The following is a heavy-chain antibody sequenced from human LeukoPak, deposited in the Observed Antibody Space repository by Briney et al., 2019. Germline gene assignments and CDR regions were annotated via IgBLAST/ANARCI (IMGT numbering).Heavy chain of an antibody. D-gene: IGHD3-3*01. CDR1: GYTFTSYG. Sequence: GASVKVSCKASGYTFTSYGISWARQAPGQGLEWMGWISAYNGNTNYAQKLQGRVTMTTDTSTSTAYMELRSLRSDDTAVYYCARVPYYDFWSGYSAGYYFDYWGQGTLVTVSS. CDR2: ISAYNGNT. V-gene: IGHV1-18*01. CDR3: ARVPYYDFWSGYSAGYYFDY. J-gene: IGHJ4*02.